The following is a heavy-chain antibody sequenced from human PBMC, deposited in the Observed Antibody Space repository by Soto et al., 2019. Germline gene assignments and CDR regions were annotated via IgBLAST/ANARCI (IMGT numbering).Heavy chain of an antibody. V-gene: IGHV3-23*01. Sequence: GGSLRLSCAASGFTFSSYAMSWVRQAPGKGLEWVSGITASGGSTYYADSVRGRVTISRDSSENTLYLQMNSLRAEDTAMYYCAKDRLGVNSIRLFDSWGQGILVTVSS. D-gene: IGHD3-10*01. J-gene: IGHJ4*02. CDR1: GFTFSSYA. CDR3: AKDRLGVNSIRLFDS. CDR2: ITASGGST.